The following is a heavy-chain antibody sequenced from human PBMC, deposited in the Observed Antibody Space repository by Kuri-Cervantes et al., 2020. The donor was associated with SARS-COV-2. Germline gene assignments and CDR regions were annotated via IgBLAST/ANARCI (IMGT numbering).Heavy chain of an antibody. V-gene: IGHV5-51*01. CDR2: IYPGDSDT. Sequence: GESLKISCKGSGYSFTSYWIGWVRQMPGKGLEWMGIIYPGDSDTRYSPSFQGQVTISADKSIGTAYLQWSSLKASDTAMYYCAKRLYNWNRYPEAFDIWGQGTMVTVSS. CDR1: GYSFTSYW. J-gene: IGHJ3*02. CDR3: AKRLYNWNRYPEAFDI. D-gene: IGHD1-20*01.